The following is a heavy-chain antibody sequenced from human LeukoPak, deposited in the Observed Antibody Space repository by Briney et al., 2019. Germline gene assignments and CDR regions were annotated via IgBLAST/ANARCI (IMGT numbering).Heavy chain of an antibody. D-gene: IGHD6-13*01. J-gene: IGHJ3*02. CDR2: INPNSGGT. CDR1: GYTFTGYY. CDR3: ARGVAAAGTGDAFDI. V-gene: IGHV1-2*02. Sequence: ASVKVSCKASGYTFTGYYMHWVRQAPGQGLEWMGWINPNSGGTNYAQKFQGRVTMTRDTSISTAYMELSRLRSDDTAVYYCARGVAAAGTGDAFDIWSQGTMVTVSS.